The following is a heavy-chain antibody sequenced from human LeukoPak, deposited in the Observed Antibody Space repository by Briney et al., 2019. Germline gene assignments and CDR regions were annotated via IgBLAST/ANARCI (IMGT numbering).Heavy chain of an antibody. J-gene: IGHJ4*02. Sequence: SETLSLTCAVYGGSFSGYYWSWIRQHPGKGLEWIGYIYYSGSTYYNPSLKSRVTISVDTSKNQFSLKLSSVTAADTAVYYCARAPWIQLWSDSYYFDYWGQGTLVTVSS. V-gene: IGHV4-31*11. CDR2: IYYSGST. D-gene: IGHD5-18*01. CDR3: ARAPWIQLWSDSYYFDY. CDR1: GGSFSGYY.